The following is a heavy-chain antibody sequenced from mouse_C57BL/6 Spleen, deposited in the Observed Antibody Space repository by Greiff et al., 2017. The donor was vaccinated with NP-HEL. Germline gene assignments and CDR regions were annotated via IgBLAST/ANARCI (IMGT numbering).Heavy chain of an antibody. CDR1: GYTFTSYW. CDR3: ARPGDYDEFAY. CDR2: IDPSDSYT. J-gene: IGHJ3*01. Sequence: QQPGAELVMPGASVKLSCKASGYTFTSYWMHWVKQRPGQGLEWIGEIDPSDSYTNYNQKFKGKSTLTVDKSSSTAYMQLSSLTSEDSAVYYCARPGDYDEFAYWGQGTLVTVSA. V-gene: IGHV1-69*01. D-gene: IGHD2-4*01.